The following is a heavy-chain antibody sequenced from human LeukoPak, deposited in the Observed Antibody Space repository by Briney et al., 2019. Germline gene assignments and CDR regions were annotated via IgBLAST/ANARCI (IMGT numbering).Heavy chain of an antibody. Sequence: PSETLSLTCTVSGGSISSGDYYWSWIRQPPGKGLEWIGYIYYSGSTYYNPSLKSRVTISVDTSKNQFSLKLSSVTAANTAVYYCATGFDSSGTDAFDIWGQGTMATVSS. CDR2: IYYSGST. V-gene: IGHV4-30-4*01. J-gene: IGHJ3*02. CDR3: ATGFDSSGTDAFDI. D-gene: IGHD3-22*01. CDR1: GGSISSGDYY.